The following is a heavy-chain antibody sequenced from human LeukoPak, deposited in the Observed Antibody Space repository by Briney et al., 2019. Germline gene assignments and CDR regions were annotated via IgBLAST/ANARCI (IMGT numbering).Heavy chain of an antibody. CDR3: AKAGSSYYFDY. J-gene: IGHJ4*02. V-gene: IGHV3-9*01. CDR2: ISWNSGSI. D-gene: IGHD1-1*01. Sequence: QSGGSLRLSCAASGFTFDDYAMHWVRQAPGKGLEWVSGISWNSGSIGYADSVKGRFTISRDNAKNSLYLQMNSLRAEDTAVYYCAKAGSSYYFDYWGQGTLVTVSS. CDR1: GFTFDDYA.